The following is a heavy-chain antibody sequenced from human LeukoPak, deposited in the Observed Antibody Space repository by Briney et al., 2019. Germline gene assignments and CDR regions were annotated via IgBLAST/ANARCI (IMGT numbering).Heavy chain of an antibody. V-gene: IGHV3-7*01. CDR3: ARDYSGSYYADAFDI. Sequence: ETLSLTCTVSGGSISSSSYYWGWIRQPPGKGLEWVANIKQDGSEKYYVDSVKGRFTISRDNAKNSLYLQMNSLRAEDTAVYYCARDYSGSYYADAFDIWGQGTMVTVSS. CDR1: GGSISSSSYY. J-gene: IGHJ3*02. D-gene: IGHD1-26*01. CDR2: IKQDGSEK.